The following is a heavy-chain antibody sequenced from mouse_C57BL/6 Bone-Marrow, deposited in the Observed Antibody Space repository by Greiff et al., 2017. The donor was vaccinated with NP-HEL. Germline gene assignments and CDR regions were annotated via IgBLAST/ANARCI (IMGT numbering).Heavy chain of an antibody. V-gene: IGHV1-87*01. D-gene: IGHD3-2*02. J-gene: IGHJ2*01. Sequence: LVESGPELARPWASVKISCQAFYTFSRRGHFASRDTNYWRQWVKQRPGQGLEWIGAIYPGKGDTRYNQKFKGKATLTADKSASTAYMQLSSLTSEDSAVYYCAWGLRLPFDYWGQGTTLTVSS. CDR1: YTFSRRGH. CDR3: SEDSAVYYCAWGLRLPFDY. CDR2: GQGLEWIG.